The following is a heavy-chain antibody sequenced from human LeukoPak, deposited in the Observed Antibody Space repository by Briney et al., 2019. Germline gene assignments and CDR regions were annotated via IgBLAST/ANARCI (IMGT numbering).Heavy chain of an antibody. Sequence: SGGSLRLSCAASGFTFSSYEMNWVRQAPGKGLEWVSYISFSGSTIYYADSVKGRFTISRDNAKNSLYLHMNSLRDEDTAVYYCARDRANWGIDCWGQGTLVTVSS. CDR1: GFTFSSYE. CDR3: ARDRANWGIDC. CDR2: ISFSGSTI. D-gene: IGHD7-27*01. J-gene: IGHJ4*02. V-gene: IGHV3-48*03.